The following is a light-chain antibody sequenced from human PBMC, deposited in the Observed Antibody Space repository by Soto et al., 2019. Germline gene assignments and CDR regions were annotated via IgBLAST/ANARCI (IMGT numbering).Light chain of an antibody. V-gene: IGLV2-23*02. CDR2: EVS. CDR1: SSDVGSYNF. CDR3: CSYAGSHWV. Sequence: QSALTQPASVSGSPGQSITISCTGTSSDVGSYNFVSWYQQRPGKAPKLMISEVSKRPSGVSNRFSGSKSGNTASLTISGLQAEDEGDYYCCSYAGSHWVFGGGTKLTVL. J-gene: IGLJ3*02.